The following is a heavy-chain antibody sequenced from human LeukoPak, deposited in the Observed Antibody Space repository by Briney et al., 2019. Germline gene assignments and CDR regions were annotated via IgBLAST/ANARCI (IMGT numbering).Heavy chain of an antibody. CDR3: AVPVGGTARENYFDY. CDR1: GGTFSSYA. Sequence: SVQVSCKASGGTFSSYAISWVRQAPGQGLEWMGGIIPIFGTANYAQKFQGRVTITADESTSTAYMELSSLRSEVTAVYYCAVPVGGTARENYFDYWGQGTLVTVSS. D-gene: IGHD6-6*01. J-gene: IGHJ4*02. V-gene: IGHV1-69*13. CDR2: IIPIFGTA.